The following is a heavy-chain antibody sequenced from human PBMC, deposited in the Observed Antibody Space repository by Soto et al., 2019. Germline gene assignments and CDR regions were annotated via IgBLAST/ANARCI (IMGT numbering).Heavy chain of an antibody. J-gene: IGHJ4*02. D-gene: IGHD7-27*01. CDR2: LYWDDDK. Sequence: QITLKESAPTLVKPTQTLTLTCTFPGFSLSTSGVGVGWIRQSPGQALEWLAFLYWDDDKRYSPSLKSRLTIPKDTSKNQVLLTMTNMDPVYTATYYCARTSVNWGSRWMVDYWGQGTLVTVAS. V-gene: IGHV2-5*02. CDR3: ARTSVNWGSRWMVDY. CDR1: GFSLSTSGVG.